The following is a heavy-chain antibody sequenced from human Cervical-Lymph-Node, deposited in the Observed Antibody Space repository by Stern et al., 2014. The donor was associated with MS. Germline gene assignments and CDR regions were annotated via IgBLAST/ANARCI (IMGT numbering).Heavy chain of an antibody. D-gene: IGHD2-21*02. Sequence: QVQLVQSGGGVVQPGRSLRLSCAASGFTFSGHAMHWVRQAPGKGLEWVAVNSHDGSNNYYADSVKGRFTISRDNSNNTIYLQMSSLRPEDTAVYYCARDAYCDADCYSSLDYWGQGTLVAVSS. CDR3: ARDAYCDADCYSSLDY. V-gene: IGHV3-30*15. CDR1: GFTFSGHA. CDR2: NSHDGSNN. J-gene: IGHJ4*02.